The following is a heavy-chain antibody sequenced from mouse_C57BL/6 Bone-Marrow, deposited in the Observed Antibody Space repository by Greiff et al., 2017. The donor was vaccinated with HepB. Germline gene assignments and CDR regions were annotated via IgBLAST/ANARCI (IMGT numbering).Heavy chain of an antibody. D-gene: IGHD1-1*01. CDR3: ARFYYYGSSPLWFDY. Sequence: VPLQQSVAELVRPGASVKFSCTASGFNIKNTYMHWVKQRPEQGLEWIGRIDPANGNTKYAPKFQGKATITADTSSNTAYLQLSSLTSEDTAIYYCARFYYYGSSPLWFDYWGQGTTLTVSS. J-gene: IGHJ2*01. CDR1: GFNIKNTY. CDR2: IDPANGNT. V-gene: IGHV14-3*01.